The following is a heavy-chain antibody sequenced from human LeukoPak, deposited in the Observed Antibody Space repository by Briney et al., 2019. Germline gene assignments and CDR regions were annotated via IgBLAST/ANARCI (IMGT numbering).Heavy chain of an antibody. D-gene: IGHD5-24*01. CDR3: AREGEMATPPDI. CDR2: ISGRGGST. CDR1: GFTFSSYG. J-gene: IGHJ6*02. V-gene: IGHV3-23*01. Sequence: PGGSLRLSWAASGFTFSSYGMSWVRQAPGKGLEWVSAISGRGGSTYYADSVKGRFTISRDNAKNSLYLQMNSLRAEDTAVYYCAREGEMATPPDIWGQGTTVTISS.